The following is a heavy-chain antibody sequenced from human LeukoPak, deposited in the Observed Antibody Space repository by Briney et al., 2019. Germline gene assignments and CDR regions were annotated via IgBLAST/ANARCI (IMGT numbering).Heavy chain of an antibody. D-gene: IGHD6-19*01. J-gene: IGHJ4*02. CDR3: AREAGYSSGYYYFDY. CDR1: GGSISSYY. Sequence: PSETLSLTCTVSGGSISSYYWSWIRQSPGKGLEWIGYIYYSGSTNYNPSLKSRVTISVDTSKNQFSLKLSSVTAADTAVYYCAREAGYSSGYYYFDYWGQGTLVTVSS. CDR2: IYYSGST. V-gene: IGHV4-59*01.